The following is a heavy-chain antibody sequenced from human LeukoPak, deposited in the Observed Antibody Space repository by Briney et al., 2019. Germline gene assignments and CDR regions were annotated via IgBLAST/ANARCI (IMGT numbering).Heavy chain of an antibody. D-gene: IGHD3-10*01. Sequence: GGTLRLSCAASGFTFRSYDMSWVRQAPGQGLEWVSGISGSGGSTSYADSVNGRLTISRDNSKNTQYLQMNSLRADARAVYYLRKMVRARSEYWGQGTLVTVPS. CDR3: RKMVRARSEY. J-gene: IGHJ4*02. CDR1: GFTFRSYD. CDR2: ISGSGGST. V-gene: IGHV3-23*01.